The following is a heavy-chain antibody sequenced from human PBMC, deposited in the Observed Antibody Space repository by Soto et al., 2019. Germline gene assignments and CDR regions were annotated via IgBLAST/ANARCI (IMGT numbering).Heavy chain of an antibody. CDR2: IYNSGSA. V-gene: IGHV4-59*11. CDR3: ARDRIVVVVAATPVYFYHGMDV. CDR1: GDSISSHS. Sequence: SETLSLTXTVSGDSISSHSWSWVRQAPGKGLEWIGYIYNSGSANYNPSLKSRVTISVDTSKNQFSLKLSSVTAADTAVYYCARDRIVVVVAATPVYFYHGMDVWGQGTTVTVSS. D-gene: IGHD2-15*01. J-gene: IGHJ6*02.